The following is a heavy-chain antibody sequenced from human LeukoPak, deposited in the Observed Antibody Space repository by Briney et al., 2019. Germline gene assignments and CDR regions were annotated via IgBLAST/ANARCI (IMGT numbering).Heavy chain of an antibody. CDR1: GFTFSSYG. V-gene: IGHV3-48*01. Sequence: GGSLRLSCAASGFTFSSYGLNWVRQAPGKGLEWISYISSGSTTIYYADSVKGRFTISRDNAKNSLYLQMNSLRAEDTAVYYCARDYSGCSWGQGTLVTVSS. CDR3: ARDYSGCS. D-gene: IGHD6-19*01. J-gene: IGHJ5*02. CDR2: ISSGSTTI.